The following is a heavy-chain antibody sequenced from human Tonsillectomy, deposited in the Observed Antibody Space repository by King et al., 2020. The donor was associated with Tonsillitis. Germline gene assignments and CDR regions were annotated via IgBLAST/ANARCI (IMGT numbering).Heavy chain of an antibody. Sequence: VQLVESGGGLVQPGGSLRLSCAASGFTFSSYDMHWVRQATGKSLEWVSAIGTAGDTYYPGSVKGRFTIPRENAKNSLYLQMNSLRAEDTAVYYCARRAGTPLSGYYFDYWGQGTLVTVSS. J-gene: IGHJ4*02. CDR1: GFTFSSYD. CDR2: IGTAGDT. D-gene: IGHD6-19*01. CDR3: ARRAGTPLSGYYFDY. V-gene: IGHV3-13*01.